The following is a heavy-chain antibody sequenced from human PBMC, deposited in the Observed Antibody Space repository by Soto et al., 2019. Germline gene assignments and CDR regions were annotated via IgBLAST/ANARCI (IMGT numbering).Heavy chain of an antibody. D-gene: IGHD6-13*01. CDR1: GFTFSSYA. CDR2: ISGSGNTS. Sequence: QLGGSLRLSCAASGFTFSSYAMTWVRQAPGKGLEWVSAISGSGNTSYYADSVKGRFTISRDSSKKMLYLQMNSLRPEGTAVYYCAKDRGRTWYEDYWGQGTLVTVSS. CDR3: AKDRGRTWYEDY. J-gene: IGHJ4*02. V-gene: IGHV3-23*01.